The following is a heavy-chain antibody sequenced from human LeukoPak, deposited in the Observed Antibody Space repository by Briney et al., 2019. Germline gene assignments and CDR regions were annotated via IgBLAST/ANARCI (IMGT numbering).Heavy chain of an antibody. Sequence: PGGSLRLSCAASGFTFSSYGMHWVRQAPGKGLEGVAIIWYDGSNNYYADSVKGRFTISRDNSKNTLSLQMNSLRAEDTAVYYCARDSIAVAGCFDSWGQGTLVTVSS. J-gene: IGHJ4*02. CDR3: ARDSIAVAGCFDS. D-gene: IGHD6-19*01. CDR2: IWYDGSNN. V-gene: IGHV3-33*08. CDR1: GFTFSSYG.